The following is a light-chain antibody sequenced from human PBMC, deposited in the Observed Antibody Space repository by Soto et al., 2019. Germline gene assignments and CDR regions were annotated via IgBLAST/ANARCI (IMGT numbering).Light chain of an antibody. Sequence: VLTQSPGTLSLSPGERATLSCRASQSVSSSSLAWYQQRPGQAPRLLIYGTSSRATGIPDRFSGSGSGTDFTLTISRLEPEDFAVYFCQRYGSSPLITFGQGTLLEI. CDR3: QRYGSSPLIT. CDR2: GTS. CDR1: QSVSSSS. V-gene: IGKV3-20*01. J-gene: IGKJ5*01.